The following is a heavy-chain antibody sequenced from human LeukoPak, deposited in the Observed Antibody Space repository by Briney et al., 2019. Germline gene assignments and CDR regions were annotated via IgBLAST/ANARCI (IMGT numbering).Heavy chain of an antibody. CDR2: INPNSGGT. CDR3: ARGSTKHDFWSGYYC. J-gene: IGHJ4*02. D-gene: IGHD3-3*01. V-gene: IGHV1-2*02. Sequence: ASVKVSCKASRGTLSGYYLHWVRQAPGQGVEWMGWINPNSGGTNYAQKFQGRVTMTRDTSISTAYMELSRLRSDDTAVYYCARGSTKHDFWSGYYCWGQGTLVTASS. CDR1: RGTLSGYY.